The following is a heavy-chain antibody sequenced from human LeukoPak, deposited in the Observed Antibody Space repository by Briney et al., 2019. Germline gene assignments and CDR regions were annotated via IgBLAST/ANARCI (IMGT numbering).Heavy chain of an antibody. V-gene: IGHV4-38-2*02. CDR1: GYSISSGYC. D-gene: IGHD4-17*01. Sequence: PSETLSLTCTVSGYSISSGYCWGWIRQPPGKGLEWIGSIYHSGSTYYNPSLKSRVTISVDTSKNQFSLKLSSVTAADTAVYYCARGSTTVTKFGAFDIWGQGTMVTVSS. CDR3: ARGSTTVTKFGAFDI. J-gene: IGHJ3*02. CDR2: IYHSGST.